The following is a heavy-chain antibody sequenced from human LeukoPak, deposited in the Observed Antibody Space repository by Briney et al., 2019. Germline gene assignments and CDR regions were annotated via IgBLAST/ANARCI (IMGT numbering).Heavy chain of an antibody. V-gene: IGHV3-13*01. CDR1: GYTFNNYD. Sequence: PGGSLRLSCTTSGYTFNNYDMHWVRQATGKGLKWVSDIGSAGDTYYPASVMGRFTISRENAKNSLYLQINGLRAEDTAVYYCARSRATWGNIDFWGQGTQVIVSS. D-gene: IGHD3-16*01. CDR3: ARSRATWGNIDF. J-gene: IGHJ4*02. CDR2: IGSAGDT.